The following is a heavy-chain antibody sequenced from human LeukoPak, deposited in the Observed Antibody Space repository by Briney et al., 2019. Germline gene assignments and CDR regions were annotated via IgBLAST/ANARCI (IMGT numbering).Heavy chain of an antibody. D-gene: IGHD6-19*01. V-gene: IGHV3-11*01. J-gene: IGHJ4*02. CDR3: VRARRLGIAVAE. CDR1: GFTFSDYY. Sequence: KSGGSLRLSCAVSGFTFSDYYMSWIRQAPGKGLEWVSYISSSGSTIYYADSVKGRFTISRDNAKNSLYLQMNSLRAEDTAVYYCVRARRLGIAVAEWGQGTLVTVSS. CDR2: ISSSGSTI.